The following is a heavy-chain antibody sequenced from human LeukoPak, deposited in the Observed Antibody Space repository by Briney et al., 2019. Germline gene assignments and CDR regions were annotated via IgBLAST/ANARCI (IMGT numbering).Heavy chain of an antibody. CDR1: GFTFSSNA. V-gene: IGHV3-64*01. CDR2: ISGSGGST. CDR3: ARGYDFWSGYWSHSDY. J-gene: IGHJ4*02. Sequence: PGGSLRLSCAASGFTFSSNAMSWVRQAPGKGLEWVSAISGSGGSTYYANSVKGRFTISRDNSKNTLYLQMGSLRAEDMAVYYCARGYDFWSGYWSHSDYWGQGTLVTVSS. D-gene: IGHD3-3*01.